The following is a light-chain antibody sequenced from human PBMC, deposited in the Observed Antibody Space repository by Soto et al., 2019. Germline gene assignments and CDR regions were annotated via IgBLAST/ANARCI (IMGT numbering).Light chain of an antibody. Sequence: QSALTQPASVSGSPGQSITISCTGTRSDVGGYNYVSWYQQHPGKAPKLMICEVSNRPSGVSNRFSGSKSGNTASLTISGLQAEDEADYYCSSYTRSSTLVFGTGTKLTVL. CDR2: EVS. V-gene: IGLV2-14*01. CDR3: SSYTRSSTLV. J-gene: IGLJ1*01. CDR1: RSDVGGYNY.